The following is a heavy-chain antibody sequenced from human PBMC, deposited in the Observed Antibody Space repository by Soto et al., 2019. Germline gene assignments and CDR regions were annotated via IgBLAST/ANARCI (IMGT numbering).Heavy chain of an antibody. J-gene: IGHJ5*02. V-gene: IGHV1-69*01. CDR1: GGTFSSYA. Sequence: QVQLVQSGAEVKKHGSSLKFSCQASGGTFSSYAISWVRQAPGPGLEWMGGIIPIFGTANYAQKFQGRVTITADESTSTAYMELSSLRSEDTAVYYCAREPLSVRGVNWFDPWGQGTLVTVSS. CDR2: IIPIFGTA. D-gene: IGHD3-10*01. CDR3: AREPLSVRGVNWFDP.